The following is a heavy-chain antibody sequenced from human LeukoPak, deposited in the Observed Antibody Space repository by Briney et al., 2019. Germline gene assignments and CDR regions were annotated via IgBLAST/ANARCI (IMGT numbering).Heavy chain of an antibody. D-gene: IGHD5-12*01. V-gene: IGHV4-4*07. CDR3: ARGGPDLAREYFQF. Sequence: PSETLSLTCTVSGGSISSYYWSWIRQPAGKGLEWIGRIYVSGTTYYNPSLKSRLTMSIDASRNQFFLNLRSVTAADTAVYYCARGGPDLAREYFQFWGQGTLVSVS. CDR2: IYVSGTT. J-gene: IGHJ1*01. CDR1: GGSISSYY.